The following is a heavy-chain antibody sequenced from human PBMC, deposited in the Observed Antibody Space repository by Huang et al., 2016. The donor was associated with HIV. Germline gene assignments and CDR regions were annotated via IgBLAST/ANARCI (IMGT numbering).Heavy chain of an antibody. CDR3: ASQHIGAAATWF. CDR2: VYQSGST. CDR1: GDFISSTNYY. Sequence: QLQLQESGPGQVKPSETLSLTCTVSGDFISSTNYYWGWIRQSPGKGLEWGGSVYQSGSTNYNPSLKRGVTVSVDTSRNQLSLRLNSVTAADTAVYYCASQHIGAAATWFWGRGTQVAVSS. J-gene: IGHJ4*02. D-gene: IGHD6-13*01. V-gene: IGHV4-39*01.